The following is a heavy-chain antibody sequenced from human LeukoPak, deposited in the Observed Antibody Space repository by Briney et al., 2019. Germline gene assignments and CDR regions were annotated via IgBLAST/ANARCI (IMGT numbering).Heavy chain of an antibody. CDR2: IYYSGST. CDR1: GGSISSYY. D-gene: IGHD1-26*01. V-gene: IGHV4-59*01. J-gene: IGHJ4*02. CDR3: ARGNTIVGALGY. Sequence: PPETLSLTCTVSGGSISSYYWSWIRQPPGKGLEWIGYIYYSGSTNYNPSLISRVTISVDTSKNQFSLKLSSVTAADTAVYYCARGNTIVGALGYWGQGTLVTVSS.